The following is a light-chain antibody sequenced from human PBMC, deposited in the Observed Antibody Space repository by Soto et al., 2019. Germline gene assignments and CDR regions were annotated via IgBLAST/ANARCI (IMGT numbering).Light chain of an antibody. J-gene: IGKJ4*01. CDR1: QSVSRN. CDR2: GAS. CDR3: QQYNNWPPLT. V-gene: IGKV3-15*01. Sequence: EIVMTQSPATLSVSPGARATLSCRASQSVSRNLAWYQQTPGQAPRLLIYGASTRATGIPARFSGSGSGTEFTLTISSLQSEDFAVYYCQQYNNWPPLTFGGGTKVEIK.